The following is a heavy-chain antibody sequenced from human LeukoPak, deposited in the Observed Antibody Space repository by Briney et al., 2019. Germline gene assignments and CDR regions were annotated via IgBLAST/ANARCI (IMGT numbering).Heavy chain of an antibody. CDR3: ARLTQLARGRY. D-gene: IGHD6-6*01. V-gene: IGHV3-7*03. CDR2: IKQDGSEK. Sequence: GGSLRLSCAASGFTFSSYGMSWVRQAPGKGLEWVANIKQDGSEKYYVDSVKGRFTVSRDNAEDSLYLQMSSLRAEDTAVYYCARLTQLARGRYWGQGTLVTVSS. J-gene: IGHJ4*02. CDR1: GFTFSSYG.